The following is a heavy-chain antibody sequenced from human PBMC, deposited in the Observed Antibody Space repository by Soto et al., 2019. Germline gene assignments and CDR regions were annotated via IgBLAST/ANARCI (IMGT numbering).Heavy chain of an antibody. V-gene: IGHV3-23*01. CDR1: GFTFNSYA. D-gene: IGHD4-17*01. CDR2: ISGGGGST. Sequence: EVQLLESGGGLVQPGGSLRLSCAASGFTFNSYAMNWVRQAPGKGLEWVSAISGGGGSTYYADSVKGRFTISRDNSKNTLYLQMNSLRAEDTALYYCAKARTSVTTFHAFDYWGQGTLVTVSS. J-gene: IGHJ4*02. CDR3: AKARTSVTTFHAFDY.